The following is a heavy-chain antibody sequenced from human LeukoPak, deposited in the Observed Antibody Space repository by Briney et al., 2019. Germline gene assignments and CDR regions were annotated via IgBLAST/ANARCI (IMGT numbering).Heavy chain of an antibody. CDR3: ARDNGHGMDV. CDR2: INFYGNIT. D-gene: IGHD2-8*01. CDR1: GFAFSRFW. V-gene: IGHV3-74*01. Sequence: PGGSLRLSCAASGFAFSRFWMHWVRQAPGKGLVWVSRINFYGNITNYADSVRGRFTISRDNAKNTLFLQLNSLRAEDTAVYYCARDNGHGMDVWGQGTTVTVSS. J-gene: IGHJ6*02.